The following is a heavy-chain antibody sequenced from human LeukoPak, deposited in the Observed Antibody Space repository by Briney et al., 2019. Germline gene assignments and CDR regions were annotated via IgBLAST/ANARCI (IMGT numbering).Heavy chain of an antibody. CDR1: GFTFNTYS. Sequence: GGSLRLSCAASGFTFNTYSMNWVRQAPGKGLEWVSYIDSDSPTIYYADSVKGRFTISRDNAKNSLYLQMNSLRSEDTAVYYCARDLAYCGGDCHLEGVGGPWGQGTLVTVSS. V-gene: IGHV3-48*01. CDR2: IDSDSPTI. CDR3: ARDLAYCGGDCHLEGVGGP. D-gene: IGHD2-21*02. J-gene: IGHJ5*02.